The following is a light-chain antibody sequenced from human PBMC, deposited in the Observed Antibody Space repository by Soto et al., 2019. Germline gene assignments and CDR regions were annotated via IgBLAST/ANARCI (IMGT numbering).Light chain of an antibody. CDR2: EVT. CDR1: SSDVGFFNY. Sequence: QTVVTQPASVSGSPGQSITLSCTGTSSDVGFFNYVSWYQQYPGKAPKLMIYEVTNRPSGVSIRFSGSKSGNTASLTISGLQAEDEADYYCCSYRSVNTVVFGRGTKLTVL. V-gene: IGLV2-14*01. CDR3: CSYRSVNTVV. J-gene: IGLJ2*01.